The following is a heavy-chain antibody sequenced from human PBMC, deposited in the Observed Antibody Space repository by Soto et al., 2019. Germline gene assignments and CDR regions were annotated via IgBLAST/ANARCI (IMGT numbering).Heavy chain of an antibody. CDR2: ISVSGGST. V-gene: IGHV3-23*01. D-gene: IGHD5-12*01. CDR3: AKSAGGYDYYYYGMDV. Sequence: GGSLRLSCAASGFTFSSYAMSWVRQAPGKGLERVSTISVSGGSTYYADSVKGRFTISRDNSKNTLYVQMNSLRAEDTAVYYCAKSAGGYDYYYYGMDVWGQGTTVTVSS. CDR1: GFTFSSYA. J-gene: IGHJ6*02.